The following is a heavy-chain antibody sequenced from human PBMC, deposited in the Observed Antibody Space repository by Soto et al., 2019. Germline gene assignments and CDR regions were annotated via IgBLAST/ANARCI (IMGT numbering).Heavy chain of an antibody. Sequence: EVQLVESGGGLVQPGGSLRLSCAASGFTGSSNYMIWVRQAPGKGLEWVSVIYSGGSTYYAASVKGRFTISRDNSKNTLYLQMNSLRAEETAVYYCASDNRSCSGGRCYSGGLGGPTPTNFDYWGQGTPLPASP. CDR2: IYSGGST. CDR1: GFTGSSNY. CDR3: ASDNRSCSGGRCYSGGLGGPTPTNFDY. J-gene: IGHJ4*02. D-gene: IGHD2-15*01. V-gene: IGHV3-66*01.